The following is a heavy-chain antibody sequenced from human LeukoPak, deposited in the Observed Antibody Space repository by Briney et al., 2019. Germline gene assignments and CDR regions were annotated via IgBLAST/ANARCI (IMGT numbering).Heavy chain of an antibody. V-gene: IGHV3-23*01. CDR2: ISGSGGSP. J-gene: IGHJ4*02. CDR3: AKLEVGVTRGGDY. Sequence: GGSLRLSCAASGFTFSSYAMSWVRQAPGKGLEWVSAISGSGGSPYSADSVKGRFTISRDNSKNTLYLQMNSLRAEDTAVYYCAKLEVGVTRGGDYWGQGTLVTVSS. D-gene: IGHD1-26*01. CDR1: GFTFSSYA.